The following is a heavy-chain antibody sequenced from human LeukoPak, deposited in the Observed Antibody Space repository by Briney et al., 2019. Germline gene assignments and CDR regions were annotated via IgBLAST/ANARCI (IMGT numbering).Heavy chain of an antibody. D-gene: IGHD5-24*01. J-gene: IGHJ4*02. CDR3: ARASRDGYNQNFDH. CDR2: IYPGGAET. V-gene: IGHV5-51*01. Sequence: GESLKISCKGLGYVFSTYWNAWVRQRPGKGLEWMGIIYPGGAETRYDPSLQGQVTISADRSTSAAYLQWSSLRASDTAMYYCARASRDGYNQNFDHWGQGTLVTVSS. CDR1: GYVFSTYW.